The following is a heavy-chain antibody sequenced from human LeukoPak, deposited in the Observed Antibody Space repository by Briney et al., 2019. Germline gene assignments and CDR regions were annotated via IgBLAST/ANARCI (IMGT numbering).Heavy chain of an antibody. D-gene: IGHD3-22*01. CDR1: GGSISSGGYY. Sequence: PSETLSLTCTVSGGSISSGGYYWSWIRQHPGKGLEWIGYIYYSGSTYYNPSLKSRVTISVDTSKNQFSLKLSSVTAADTAVYYCAREYYYDSSGYYSVWGLGTLVTVSS. CDR3: AREYYYDSSGYYSV. V-gene: IGHV4-31*03. CDR2: IYYSGST. J-gene: IGHJ4*02.